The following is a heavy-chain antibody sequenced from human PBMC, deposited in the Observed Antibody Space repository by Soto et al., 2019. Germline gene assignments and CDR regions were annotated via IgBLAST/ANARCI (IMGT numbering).Heavy chain of an antibody. J-gene: IGHJ4*02. Sequence: SETLSLTCTVSGGSISSGGYYWSWIRQHPGKGLEWIGYIYYSGSTYYNPSLKSRVTISVDTSKNQFSLKLSSVTAADTAVYYCAGQRRSAARPHFDYWGQGTLVTVSS. V-gene: IGHV4-31*03. CDR1: GGSISSGGYY. CDR3: AGQRRSAARPHFDY. D-gene: IGHD6-6*01. CDR2: IYYSGST.